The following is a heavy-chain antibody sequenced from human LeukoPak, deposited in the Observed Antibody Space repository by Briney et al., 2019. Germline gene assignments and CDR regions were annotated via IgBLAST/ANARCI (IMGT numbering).Heavy chain of an antibody. CDR1: GGSISSYY. V-gene: IGHV4-59*12. D-gene: IGHD4-17*01. CDR3: ASPGPLRDYEDAFDI. CDR2: IYYSGRT. Sequence: PSETLSLTCSVSGGSISSYYWSWIRQPPGKGLEWIGYIYYSGRTSYNPSLKSRVTISVDTSKNQFSLRLSSVTAADTAVYYCASPGPLRDYEDAFDIWGQGTMVTVSS. J-gene: IGHJ3*02.